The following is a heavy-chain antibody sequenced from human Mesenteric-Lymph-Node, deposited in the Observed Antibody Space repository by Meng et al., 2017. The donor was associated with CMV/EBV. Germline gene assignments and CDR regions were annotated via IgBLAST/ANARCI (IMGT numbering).Heavy chain of an antibody. D-gene: IGHD7-27*01. J-gene: IGHJ4*02. CDR1: GFTFNTYE. Sequence: GESLKISCAASGFTFNTYEMNWVRQAPGKGLEWLSYISSSGDSIYQADSVKGRFTISRDNTKNSLYLQMNSLRVEDTAVYYCARDGDGNFDYWGQGTLVTVSS. CDR3: ARDGDGNFDY. V-gene: IGHV3-48*03. CDR2: ISSSGDSI.